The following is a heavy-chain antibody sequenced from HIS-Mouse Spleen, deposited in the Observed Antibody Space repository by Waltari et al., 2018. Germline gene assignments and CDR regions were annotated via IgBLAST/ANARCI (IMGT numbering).Heavy chain of an antibody. D-gene: IGHD6-13*01. Sequence: QLQLQESGPGLVKPSETLSLTCTVSGGSISSSSYYWGWIRPPPGKGLELIGRSSYSGRTSYNPSLKDRVTLSVDTSKNKFFLKLSTVNSANTAVYYCAREYPYSSSWYYCEFDLWGRGTLVTVSS. V-gene: IGHV4-39*07. CDR3: AREYPYSSSWYYCEFDL. CDR2: SSYSGRT. CDR1: GGSISSSSYY. J-gene: IGHJ2*01.